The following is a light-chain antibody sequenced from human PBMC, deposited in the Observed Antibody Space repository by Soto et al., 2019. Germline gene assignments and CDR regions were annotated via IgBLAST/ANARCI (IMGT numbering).Light chain of an antibody. CDR2: GAS. J-gene: IGKJ2*01. V-gene: IGKV3-20*01. Sequence: EIVLTQSPGTLSLSPGERATLSCRASQSVSSSYLAWYQQKPGQAPRLLIYGASCRATGIPDRFSGSGSGTDFTLTISRLEPEDFAVYYCQQYGSSRRTFGQGTKLEIK. CDR3: QQYGSSRRT. CDR1: QSVSSSY.